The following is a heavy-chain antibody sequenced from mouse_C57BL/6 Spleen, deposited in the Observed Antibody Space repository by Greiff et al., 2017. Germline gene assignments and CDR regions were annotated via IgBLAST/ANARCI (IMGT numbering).Heavy chain of an antibody. V-gene: IGHV2-5*01. CDR3: AKNGLEWVYYFDY. CDR2: IWRGGST. CDR1: GFSLTSYG. D-gene: IGHD3-3*01. J-gene: IGHJ2*01. Sequence: VQLQQSGPGLVQPSQSLSITCTVSGFSLTSYGVHWVRQSPGKGLEWLGVIWRGGSTDYNAAFMSRLSITKDNSKSQVFFKMNSLQADDTAIYCCAKNGLEWVYYFDYWGQGTTLTVSS.